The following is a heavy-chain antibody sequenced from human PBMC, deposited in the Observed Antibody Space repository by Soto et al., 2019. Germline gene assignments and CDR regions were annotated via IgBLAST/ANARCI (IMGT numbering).Heavy chain of an antibody. CDR2: IYGDNDK. Sequence: QITLKESGPSPVKPTQTLTVTCTFSGFSLSNSGVGVAWIRQPPGKALEWLALIYGDNDKRYSPSLKTRLTTPXXXSXXQVVLTMTSMDPVDTATYYCAHCTLHDYGDYDPGTSHVFDSWGQGTLVTVSS. D-gene: IGHD4-17*01. V-gene: IGHV2-5*02. CDR3: AHCTLHDYGDYDPGTSHVFDS. CDR1: GFSLSNSGVG. J-gene: IGHJ4*02.